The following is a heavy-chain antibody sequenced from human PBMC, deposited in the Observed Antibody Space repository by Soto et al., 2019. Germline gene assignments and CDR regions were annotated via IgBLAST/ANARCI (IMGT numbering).Heavy chain of an antibody. Sequence: GGSLRLSCEVSGFTFSSSGMHWVRQTPGKGLEWVAILSNDGSHEKYADSVKGRFTISRDNSKNTLYLQMNSLRAEDTAVYYCAKNGYYYDSSGYPNWFDPWGQGTLVTVSS. V-gene: IGHV3-30*18. CDR1: GFTFSSSG. J-gene: IGHJ5*02. CDR3: AKNGYYYDSSGYPNWFDP. CDR2: LSNDGSHE. D-gene: IGHD3-22*01.